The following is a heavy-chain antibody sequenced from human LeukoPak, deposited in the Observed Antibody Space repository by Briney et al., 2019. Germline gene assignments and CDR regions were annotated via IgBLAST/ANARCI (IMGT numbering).Heavy chain of an antibody. V-gene: IGHV3-74*01. CDR2: INTDGTTT. CDR1: GFTFSTYW. J-gene: IGHJ5*02. D-gene: IGHD2-8*01. CDR3: ARDPPNA. Sequence: GGSLRLSCAASGFTFSTYWMHWVRQAPGKGLVWVSRINTDGTTTTYADSVKGRFTISRDNAKNSLYLQMNSLRVEGTAVYYCARDPPNAWGQGTLVTVSS.